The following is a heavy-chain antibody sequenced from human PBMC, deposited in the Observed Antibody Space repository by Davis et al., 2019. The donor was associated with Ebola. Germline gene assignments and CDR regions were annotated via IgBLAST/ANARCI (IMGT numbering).Heavy chain of an antibody. V-gene: IGHV3-30*03. Sequence: GESLKISCAASGFTFSSYSMNWVRQAPGKGLEWVAVISYDGSNKYYADSVKGRFTISRDNSKNTLYLQMNSLRAEDTAVYTAAAGTRLVIWGQGTMVTVSS. CDR2: ISYDGSNK. CDR3: AAGTRLVI. J-gene: IGHJ3*02. D-gene: IGHD6-13*01. CDR1: GFTFSSYS.